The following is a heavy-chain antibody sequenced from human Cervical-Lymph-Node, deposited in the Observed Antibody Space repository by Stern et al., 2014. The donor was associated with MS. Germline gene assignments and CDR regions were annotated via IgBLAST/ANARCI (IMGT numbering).Heavy chain of an antibody. D-gene: IGHD2-8*02. CDR1: GDSISSYTHY. CDR3: AKHACTGAACPFDL. Sequence: QVQLQESGPGLVKPSETLSLTCAVSGDSISSYTHYLAWIRQPPGKGLEWIGCVYYSGATYYTPSLRSPFTISVNTARNRFSRGLNSVTAADTAVYYCAKHACTGAACPFDLWGQGTLVTVSS. CDR2: VYYSGAT. J-gene: IGHJ4*02. V-gene: IGHV4-39*01.